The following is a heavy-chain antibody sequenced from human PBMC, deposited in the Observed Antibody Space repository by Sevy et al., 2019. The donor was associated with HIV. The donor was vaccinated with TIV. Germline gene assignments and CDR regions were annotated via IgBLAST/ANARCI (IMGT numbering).Heavy chain of an antibody. V-gene: IGHV4-59*01. J-gene: IGHJ6*02. CDR3: ARGGAVVPAGLRYYYYGMDV. CDR1: GGSISSYY. D-gene: IGHD2-2*01. CDR2: IYYSGST. Sequence: SETLSLTCTVSGGSISSYYWSWIRQPPGKGLEWIGYIYYSGSTNYNPSLKSRVTISVDTSKNQFSLKLSSVTAADTAVYYCARGGAVVPAGLRYYYYGMDVWGQGTTVTVSS.